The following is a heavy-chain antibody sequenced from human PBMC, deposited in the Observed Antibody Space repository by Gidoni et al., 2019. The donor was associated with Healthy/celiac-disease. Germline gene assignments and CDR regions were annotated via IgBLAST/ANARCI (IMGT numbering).Heavy chain of an antibody. CDR1: GYSFTSYW. Sequence: EVQLVQSGAEVKQPGESLKISCTGSGYSFTSYWIGWVRQMPGKGLEWMGIIYPGDYDTRYSQSFQGQVTISADKSISTAYMQWSSLKASDTAMYYGARGGGAVAGRTYYGMDVWGQGTTVTVS. V-gene: IGHV5-51*01. CDR2: IYPGDYDT. D-gene: IGHD6-19*01. J-gene: IGHJ6*02. CDR3: ARGGGAVAGRTYYGMDV.